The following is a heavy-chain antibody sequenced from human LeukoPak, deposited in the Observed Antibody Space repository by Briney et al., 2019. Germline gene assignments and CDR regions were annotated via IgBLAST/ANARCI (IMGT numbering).Heavy chain of an antibody. J-gene: IGHJ4*02. CDR3: ARGQWEILRYFDY. CDR1: GFIFKSYS. Sequence: PGGSLRISCAASGFIFKSYSINWVRQAPGKGLEWVSAISSSGTYRYYADSVKGRFTISRDNAKNSVFLQIDSLRAEDTAIYYCARGQWEILRYFDYWGQGTLVTVSS. V-gene: IGHV3-21*01. CDR2: ISSSGTYR. D-gene: IGHD1-26*01.